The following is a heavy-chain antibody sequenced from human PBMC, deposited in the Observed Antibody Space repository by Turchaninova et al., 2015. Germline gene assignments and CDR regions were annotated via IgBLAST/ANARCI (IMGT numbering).Heavy chain of an antibody. CDR1: GYSFLSYW. CDR3: SGHRRVGITTPPSVMDV. V-gene: IGHV5-10-1*03. J-gene: IGHJ6*01. CDR2: VDPSGALR. Sequence: EVQLVQSGAEMKKPGESLTISCKASGYSFLSYWITWVRQVPGQGLQWVATVDPSGALRPVPGSLRGRPTASGAHSLRAGLLPLGNLYASATAIYYGSGHRRVGITTPPSVMDVWGQGTSVTVSS. D-gene: IGHD3-22*01.